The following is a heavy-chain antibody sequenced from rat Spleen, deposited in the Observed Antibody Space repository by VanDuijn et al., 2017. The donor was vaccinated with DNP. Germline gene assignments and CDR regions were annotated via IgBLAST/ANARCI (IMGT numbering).Heavy chain of an antibody. CDR3: ARELFDY. CDR1: GFTFSDYY. J-gene: IGHJ2*01. CDR2: ISYDGSST. V-gene: IGHV5-29*01. Sequence: EVQLVESDGGLVQPGRSLKLSCAASGFTFSDYYMAWVRQATTKGLEWVATISYDGSSTYYRDSVKGRFTISRDNAKSTLYLQMDSLRSEDTATYYCARELFDYWGQGVMVTVSS.